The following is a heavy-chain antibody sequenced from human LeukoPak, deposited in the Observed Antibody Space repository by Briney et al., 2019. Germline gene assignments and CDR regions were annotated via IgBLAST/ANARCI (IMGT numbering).Heavy chain of an antibody. CDR3: ARGSGDRGGVVVVPAAIPRAFDI. CDR2: IIPIFGIA. V-gene: IGHV1-69*04. D-gene: IGHD2-2*01. CDR1: GGTFSSYA. Sequence: AASVKVSCKASGGTFSSYAISWVRQAPGQGLEWMGRIIPIFGIANYAQKFQGRVTITADKSTSTAYMELSSLRSEDTAVYYCARGSGDRGGVVVVPAAIPRAFDIWGQGTMVTVSS. J-gene: IGHJ3*02.